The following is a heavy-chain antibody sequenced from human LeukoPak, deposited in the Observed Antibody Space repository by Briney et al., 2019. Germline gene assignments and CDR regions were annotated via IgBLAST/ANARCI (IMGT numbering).Heavy chain of an antibody. V-gene: IGHV3-21*01. J-gene: IGHJ5*02. CDR1: GFTFSSYS. Sequence: PGGSLRLSCAASGFTFSSYSMNWVRQAPGKGLEWVSSISSSSSYIYYADSVKGRFTISRDNAKNSLYLQMNSLRAEDTAVYYCAREVTMVRGVNWFDPWGQGTLVTVSS. D-gene: IGHD3-10*01. CDR2: ISSSSSYI. CDR3: AREVTMVRGVNWFDP.